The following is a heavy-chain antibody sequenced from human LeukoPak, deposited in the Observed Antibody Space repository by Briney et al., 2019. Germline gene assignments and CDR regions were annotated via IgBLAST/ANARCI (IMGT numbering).Heavy chain of an antibody. J-gene: IGHJ3*02. CDR3: ASNLGSVAFDI. CDR2: IIPILGTA. V-gene: IGHV1-69*01. CDR1: GGTFSSYA. Sequence: GSSVKVSCKASGGTFSSYAISWVRQAPGQGLEWMGGIIPILGTANYAQKFQGRVTITADESTSTAYMELSSLRSEDTAVYYCASNLGSVAFDIWGQGTMVTVSS.